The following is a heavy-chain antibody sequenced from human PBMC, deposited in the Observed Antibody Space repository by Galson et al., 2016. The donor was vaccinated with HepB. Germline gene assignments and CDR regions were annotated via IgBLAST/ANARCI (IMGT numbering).Heavy chain of an antibody. CDR3: AKIWGKSSGWYGSSYFQYGMAV. V-gene: IGHV3-23*01. Sequence: SLRLSCAASGFTFSSYAMSWVRQAPGKGLEWVSGISGSGDLKYYADSVKGRFTISRDNPKNTLHLQMKSLRVDDTAVYYCAKIWGKSSGWYGSSYFQYGMAVWGQGTTV. D-gene: IGHD6-19*01. J-gene: IGHJ6*02. CDR2: ISGSGDLK. CDR1: GFTFSSYA.